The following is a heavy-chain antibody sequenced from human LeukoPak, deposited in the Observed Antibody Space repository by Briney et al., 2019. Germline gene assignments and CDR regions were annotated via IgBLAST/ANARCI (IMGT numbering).Heavy chain of an antibody. CDR1: GGTFSSYA. Sequence: SVKVSCKASGGTFSSYAISWVRQAPGQGLEWMGGIIPIFGTANYAQKFQGRVTITADKSTSTAYMELSSLRSDDTAVYYCARTVVVVAATHFDYWGQGTLVTVSS. CDR3: ARTVVVVAATHFDY. D-gene: IGHD2-15*01. V-gene: IGHV1-69*06. CDR2: IIPIFGTA. J-gene: IGHJ4*02.